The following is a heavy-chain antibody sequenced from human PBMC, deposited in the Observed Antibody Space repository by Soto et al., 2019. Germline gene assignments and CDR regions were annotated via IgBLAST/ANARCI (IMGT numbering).Heavy chain of an antibody. V-gene: IGHV3-23*01. CDR1: GFTFSSYA. D-gene: IGHD6-19*01. Sequence: PGGSLRLSCAASGFTFSSYAMSWVRQAPGKGLEWVSAISGSGDGAYYADSVKGRFAISRDNSKNTLYLQMSSLRAEDTALYYCATVLRPSSGWYDYRGQGALVTVSS. CDR2: ISGSGDGA. CDR3: ATVLRPSSGWYDY. J-gene: IGHJ4*02.